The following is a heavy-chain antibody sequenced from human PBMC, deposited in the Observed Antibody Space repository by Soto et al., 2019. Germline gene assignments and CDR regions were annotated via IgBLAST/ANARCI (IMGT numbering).Heavy chain of an antibody. CDR2: TYYRSRWYF. V-gene: IGHV6-1*01. CDR1: GDSVSTNTAT. J-gene: IGHJ5*01. D-gene: IGHD3-22*01. Sequence: SQTLSLTCDISGDSVSTNTATWDWIRQSPSRSLKWLGRTYYRSRWYFDYTVSVKSRITISPDISNNQVSLQLTSVTPDYTSIYYCVRLIGNSWLDSWGQGTLVTVSS. CDR3: VRLIGNSWLDS.